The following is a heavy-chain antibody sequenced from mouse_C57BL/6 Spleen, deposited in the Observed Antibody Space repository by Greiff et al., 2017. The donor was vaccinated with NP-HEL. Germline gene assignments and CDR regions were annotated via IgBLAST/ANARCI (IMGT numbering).Heavy chain of an antibody. J-gene: IGHJ4*01. CDR1: GYTFTSYW. CDR3: ATNAMDD. CDR2: IDPSDSYT. Sequence: QVQLQQPGAELVKPGASVKLSCKASGYTFTSYWMQWVKQRPGQGLEWIGEIDPSDSYTNYNQKFKGKATLTVDTSSSTAYMQLSSLTSEDSAVYYCATNAMDDWGQGTSVTVAS. V-gene: IGHV1-50*01.